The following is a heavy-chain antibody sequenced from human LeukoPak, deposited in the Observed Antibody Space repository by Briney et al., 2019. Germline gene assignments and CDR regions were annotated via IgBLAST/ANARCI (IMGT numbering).Heavy chain of an antibody. J-gene: IGHJ6*02. D-gene: IGHD2-2*03. CDR1: GFTFSGYA. Sequence: GGSLRLSCAASGFTFSGYAMSWVRQAPGKGLEWVSAISGSGGSTYYADSVKGRFTISRDNSKNTLYLQMNNLRAEDTAVYYCAKDGGYCSSTSCYDPAYYYYYYGMDVWGQGTTVTVSS. V-gene: IGHV3-23*01. CDR2: ISGSGGST. CDR3: AKDGGYCSSTSCYDPAYYYYYYGMDV.